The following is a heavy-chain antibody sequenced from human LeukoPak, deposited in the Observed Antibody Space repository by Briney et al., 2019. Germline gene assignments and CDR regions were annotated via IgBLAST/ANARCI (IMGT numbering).Heavy chain of an antibody. J-gene: IGHJ3*02. CDR1: GFTFSNYA. Sequence: PGGSLRLSCVASGFTFSNYAMMWVRQALGKGPEWVSAIRGSGVGPQYADSVKGRFTISRDNSKNTLYLQMNSLRAEDTAVYFCGRDPNGDYVGAFDMWGQGTVVTVSS. CDR3: GRDPNGDYVGAFDM. D-gene: IGHD4-17*01. V-gene: IGHV3-23*01. CDR2: IRGSGVGP.